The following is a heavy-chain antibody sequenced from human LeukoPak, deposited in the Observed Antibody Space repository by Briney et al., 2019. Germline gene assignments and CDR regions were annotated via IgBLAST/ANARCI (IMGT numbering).Heavy chain of an antibody. D-gene: IGHD6-19*01. Sequence: SETLSLTCTVSGGSISSYYWSWIRQPPGKGLEWIGYIYYSGSTNYNPSLKSRVTISVDTSKNQFSLKLSSVTAADTAVYYCARSMQYSSGWYSSPGYFDYWGQGTLVTVSS. J-gene: IGHJ4*02. CDR3: ARSMQYSSGWYSSPGYFDY. CDR2: IYYSGST. V-gene: IGHV4-59*01. CDR1: GGSISSYY.